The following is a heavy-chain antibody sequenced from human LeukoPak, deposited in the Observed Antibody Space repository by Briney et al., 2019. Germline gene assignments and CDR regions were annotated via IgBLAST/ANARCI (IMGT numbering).Heavy chain of an antibody. Sequence: GGSLRLSCAASGFTFSSYAISWVRQAPGKGLDWVSSIGGSGGTTYYADSVKGRFTISRDTSKNTLYLQMNSLRAEDTAIYYCAKHQRGGYDSPSHYWGQGTLVTVSS. V-gene: IGHV3-23*01. J-gene: IGHJ4*02. CDR3: AKHQRGGYDSPSHY. D-gene: IGHD5-12*01. CDR1: GFTFSSYA. CDR2: IGGSGGTT.